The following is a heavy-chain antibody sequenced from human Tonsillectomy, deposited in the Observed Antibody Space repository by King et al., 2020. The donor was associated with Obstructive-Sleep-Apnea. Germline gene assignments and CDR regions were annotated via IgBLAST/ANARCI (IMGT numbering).Heavy chain of an antibody. J-gene: IGHJ4*02. CDR2: IYHRGSI. CDR1: GGSISSTNW. Sequence: QLQESGPGLVKPSGTLSLTCAVSGGSISSTNWWSWVRQPPGKGREWIGEIYHRGSINYNPSLKSRGTISLDKSKNQFSLKLSSVTAADTAVYYCAREGHSNYEYYFDYWGQGTLVTVSS. V-gene: IGHV4-4*02. D-gene: IGHD4-11*01. CDR3: AREGHSNYEYYFDY.